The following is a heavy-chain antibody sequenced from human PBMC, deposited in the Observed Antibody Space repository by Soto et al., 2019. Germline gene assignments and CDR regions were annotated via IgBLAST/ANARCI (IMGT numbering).Heavy chain of an antibody. J-gene: IGHJ4*02. CDR2: VHINGNT. Sequence: QVLLQKSGPGLVKPSETLSLTCTVSGGFISDYSMSWIRQSAGKGLEWVGRVHINGNTHYNPSLRGRVTMSVDTSNNQFHLRVTSVTAADTAVYYCARESGDNWTYEVYWGQGTLVAVSS. CDR3: ARESGDNWTYEVY. D-gene: IGHD1-7*01. V-gene: IGHV4-4*07. CDR1: GGFISDYS.